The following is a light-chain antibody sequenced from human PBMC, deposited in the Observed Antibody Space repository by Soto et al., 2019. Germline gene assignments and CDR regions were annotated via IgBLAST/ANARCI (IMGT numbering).Light chain of an antibody. J-gene: IGLJ1*01. CDR1: SSNIGNNY. CDR2: DNN. CDR3: GTWDSSLSAYV. Sequence: QSALTQPPSVSAAPGQTVTISCSGSSSNIGNNYVSCYQQLPGTAPKLLIYDNNKRPSGIPDRLSGSKSGTSATLGITGLQTGDEADYYCGTWDSSLSAYVFGTGPKVTVL. V-gene: IGLV1-51*01.